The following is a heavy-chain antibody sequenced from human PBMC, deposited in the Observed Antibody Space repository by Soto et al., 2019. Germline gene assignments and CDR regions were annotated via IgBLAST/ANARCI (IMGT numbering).Heavy chain of an antibody. CDR3: ASAYWGGDCYFRYFDL. V-gene: IGHV3-11*01. D-gene: IGHD2-21*02. CDR1: GFTFSDYY. Sequence: QVQLVESGGGLVKPGGSLRLSCAASGFTFSDYYMSWIRQAPGKGLEWVSYISSSGSTIYYADSVKGRFTISRDNAKNSLYLQRNSLRAEDTAVYYCASAYWGGDCYFRYFDLWGRGTLVTVSS. J-gene: IGHJ2*01. CDR2: ISSSGSTI.